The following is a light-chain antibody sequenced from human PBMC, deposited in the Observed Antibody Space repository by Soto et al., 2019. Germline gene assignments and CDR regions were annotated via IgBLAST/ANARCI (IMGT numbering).Light chain of an antibody. J-gene: IGKJ4*01. CDR3: QQRSNWPLA. CDR1: QSISSY. CDR2: DAS. Sequence: VLTQSPATLSLSPGERATLSCRASQSISSYLAWYQQPPVQAPRLLIYDASTRAAGIPARFSGSWSGTVFTPTISTLEPEYFAVYYCQQRSNWPLAFGGGTRVEIK. V-gene: IGKV3-11*01.